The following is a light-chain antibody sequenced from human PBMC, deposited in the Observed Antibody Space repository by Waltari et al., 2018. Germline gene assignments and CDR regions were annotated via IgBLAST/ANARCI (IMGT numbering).Light chain of an antibody. CDR3: QQYNNWPRGGT. CDR1: QRLSSI. Sequence: ETVLPHSPATLSVSPGDRATLSCRADQRLSSILAWYPQKPVHSPRPLIYATSSPATGIPARFSGSGSGTEFTLTISSLQSEDVAVYYCQQYNNWPRGGTFGQGTKVEIK. V-gene: IGKV3-15*01. J-gene: IGKJ1*01. CDR2: ATS.